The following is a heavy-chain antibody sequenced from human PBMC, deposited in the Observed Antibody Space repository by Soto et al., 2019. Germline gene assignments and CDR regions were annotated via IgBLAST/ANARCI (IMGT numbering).Heavy chain of an antibody. CDR2: ISGSGGST. V-gene: IGHV3-23*01. Sequence: GGSLRLSCAASGFTFSSYAMSWVRQAPGKGLEWVSAISGSGGSTYYADSVKGRFTISRDNSKNTLYLQMNSLRAEDTAVYYCAKSDDFWSGYYNFEYWGQGTLVTVSS. J-gene: IGHJ4*02. CDR1: GFTFSSYA. D-gene: IGHD3-3*01. CDR3: AKSDDFWSGYYNFEY.